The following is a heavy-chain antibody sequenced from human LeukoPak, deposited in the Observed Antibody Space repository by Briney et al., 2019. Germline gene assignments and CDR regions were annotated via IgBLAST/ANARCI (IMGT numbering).Heavy chain of an antibody. D-gene: IGHD3-10*01. CDR2: INNDGSST. Sequence: GGSLRLSCAASGFTFNTYWMHWVRQAPGKGLVWVSRINNDGSSTIYADSVRGRFTISRDNAKNTLYLQMNGLRAEDTSVYFCARSSYPYYSDYWGQGALVTVSS. J-gene: IGHJ4*02. V-gene: IGHV3-74*01. CDR3: ARSSYPYYSDY. CDR1: GFTFNTYW.